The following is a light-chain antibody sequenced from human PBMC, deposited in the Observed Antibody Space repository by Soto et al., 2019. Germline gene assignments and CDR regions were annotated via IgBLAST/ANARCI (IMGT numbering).Light chain of an antibody. CDR3: KQYYSSPPPS. Sequence: DIVMTQSPDSLAVSLGERATINCKSSQSVLYSSNNKNYLAWYQQKPGQPPKLLIYWASTRESGVPDRLSGSGSGKDFTLTCSSLQAEDVAVYYCKQYYSSPPPSFGPGTKVDIK. CDR2: WAS. J-gene: IGKJ3*01. V-gene: IGKV4-1*01. CDR1: QSVLYSSNNKNY.